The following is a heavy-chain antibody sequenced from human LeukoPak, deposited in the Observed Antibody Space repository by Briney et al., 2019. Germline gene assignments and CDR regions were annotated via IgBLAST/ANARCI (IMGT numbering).Heavy chain of an antibody. CDR3: ARADVVPFAPSQKNWFDP. D-gene: IGHD2-2*01. CDR2: IYGGGDT. J-gene: IGHJ5*02. Sequence: PGGSLRLSCAASGFPVNSNYMSWVRQAPGKGLEWVSIIYGGGDTYYADSVKGRFTISRDNSKNTLYLQMNSLRDEDTAVYYCARADVVPFAPSQKNWFDPWGQGTLVTVSS. V-gene: IGHV3-53*01. CDR1: GFPVNSNY.